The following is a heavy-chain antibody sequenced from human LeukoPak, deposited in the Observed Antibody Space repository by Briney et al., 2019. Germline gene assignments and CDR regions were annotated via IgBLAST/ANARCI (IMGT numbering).Heavy chain of an antibody. J-gene: IGHJ2*01. CDR3: ARVGPHSSGYIYWYFDL. Sequence: KPSETLSLTCAVYGGSFSGYYWSWIRQPPGKGLEWIGEINHSGSTNYNPSLKSRVTISVDTSKNQFSLKLSSVTAADTAVYYCARVGPHSSGYIYWYFDLWGRGTLVTVSS. V-gene: IGHV4-34*01. D-gene: IGHD3-22*01. CDR2: INHSGST. CDR1: GGSFSGYY.